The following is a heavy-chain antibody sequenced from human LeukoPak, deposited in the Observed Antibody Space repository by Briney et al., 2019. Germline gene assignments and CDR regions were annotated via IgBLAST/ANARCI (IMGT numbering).Heavy chain of an antibody. J-gene: IGHJ5*02. Sequence: SETLSLTCTVSGASISSSSDYWGWIRQRPGKGLEWIGSIFYSGSTYYNPSLKSRVTISVDTSRNQFSLKLSSVTAADTAVYYCARDDVRGFSWGQGTLVTVSS. CDR1: GASISSSSDY. CDR3: ARDDVRGFS. V-gene: IGHV4-39*02. CDR2: IFYSGST.